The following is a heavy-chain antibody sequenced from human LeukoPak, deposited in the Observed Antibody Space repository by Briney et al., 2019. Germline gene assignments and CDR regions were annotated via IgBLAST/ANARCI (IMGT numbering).Heavy chain of an antibody. Sequence: ASVKVSCKASGYTFTGYYMHWVRQAPGQGLEWMRRINPNSGGTNYAQKFQGRVTMTRDTSISTAYMELSRLRSDDTAVYYCARVPSSGYYYDSSGYSDYWGQGTLVTVSS. CDR2: INPNSGGT. J-gene: IGHJ4*02. CDR1: GYTFTGYY. CDR3: ARVPSSGYYYDSSGYSDY. V-gene: IGHV1-2*06. D-gene: IGHD3-22*01.